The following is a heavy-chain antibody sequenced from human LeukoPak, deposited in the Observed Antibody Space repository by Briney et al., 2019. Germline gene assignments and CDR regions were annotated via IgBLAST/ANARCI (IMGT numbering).Heavy chain of an antibody. CDR1: GASFSGSY. D-gene: IGHD1-26*01. CDR3: ARGPEYAKVGY. V-gene: IGHV4-34*01. J-gene: IGHJ4*02. CDR2: INHSGST. Sequence: SETLSLTCAVYGASFSGSYWNWVRQPPGKWLEWIGEINHSGSTDYNPSLKSRVTMSVDTSRNQFSLKLTSVTAADTAVYYCARGPEYAKVGYWGQGTLVTVSS.